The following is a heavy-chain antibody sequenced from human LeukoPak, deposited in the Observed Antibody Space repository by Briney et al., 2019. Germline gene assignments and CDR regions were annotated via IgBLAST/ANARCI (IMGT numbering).Heavy chain of an antibody. Sequence: GGSLRLSCAASGFTFSGSALHWVRQASGKGLEWVGRIRSTANGYATAYAASVKGRFTISRDDSKNTAYLQMNTLKTEDTALYYCTRHDDRHSGSDVWGKGTTVTVSS. CDR2: IRSTANGYAT. J-gene: IGHJ6*04. CDR1: GFTFSGSA. D-gene: IGHD3-10*01. CDR3: TRHDDRHSGSDV. V-gene: IGHV3-73*01.